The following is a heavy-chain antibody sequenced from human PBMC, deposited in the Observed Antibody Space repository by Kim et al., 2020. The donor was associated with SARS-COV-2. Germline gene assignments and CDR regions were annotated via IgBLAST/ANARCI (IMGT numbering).Heavy chain of an antibody. CDR3: ARSPYDFWSGYSDY. D-gene: IGHD3-3*01. V-gene: IGHV3-21*01. Sequence: ADSGKGRFTISRDNAKNSLYLQMNSLRAEDTAVYYCARSPYDFWSGYSDYWGQGTLVTVSS. J-gene: IGHJ4*02.